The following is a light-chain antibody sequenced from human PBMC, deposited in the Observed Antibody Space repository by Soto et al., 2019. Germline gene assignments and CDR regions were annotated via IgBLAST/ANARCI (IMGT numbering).Light chain of an antibody. J-gene: IGLJ3*02. CDR3: LLHYGSAQGSNWV. Sequence: QAVVTQEPSPTVSPGGTVTLTCASGTGTVTSGYYPNWFQQKPGQAPRPLIYDASKKHSWTPARFSGSLLGGKAVLTLSGVQPEDEAEYYCLLHYGSAQGSNWVFGGGTKVTVL. V-gene: IGLV7-43*01. CDR1: TGTVTSGYY. CDR2: DAS.